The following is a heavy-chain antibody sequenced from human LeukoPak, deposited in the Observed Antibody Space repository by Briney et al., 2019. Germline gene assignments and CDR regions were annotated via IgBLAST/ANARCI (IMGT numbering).Heavy chain of an antibody. CDR1: GFNFSSNS. CDR2: ISSTSNYI. J-gene: IGHJ3*02. Sequence: PGGSLRLSCAASGFNFSSNSMHWVRQAPGKGLEWVSSISSTSNYIYYADSVKGRFTISRDNTKNSLYLQMNSLGAEDTAVYYCARGGSGDIFDIWGQGTMVTVSS. V-gene: IGHV3-21*01. D-gene: IGHD2-21*01. CDR3: ARGGSGDIFDI.